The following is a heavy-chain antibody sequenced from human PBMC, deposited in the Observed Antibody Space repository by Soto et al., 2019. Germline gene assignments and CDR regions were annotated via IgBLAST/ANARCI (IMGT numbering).Heavy chain of an antibody. J-gene: IGHJ4*02. CDR3: ARDGYSSPPPFDY. Sequence: ASVKVSCKASGYTFTGYYMHWVRQAPGQGLEWMGWINPNSGGTSYAQKFQGRVTMTRDTSTSTVYMELSSLRSEDTAVYYCARDGYSSPPPFDYWGQGTLVTVSS. V-gene: IGHV1-2*02. CDR1: GYTFTGYY. D-gene: IGHD6-13*01. CDR2: INPNSGGT.